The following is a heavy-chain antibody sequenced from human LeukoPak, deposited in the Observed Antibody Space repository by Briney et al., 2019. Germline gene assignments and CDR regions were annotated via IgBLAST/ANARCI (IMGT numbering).Heavy chain of an antibody. D-gene: IGHD1-26*01. J-gene: IGHJ4*02. V-gene: IGHV4-4*02. CDR1: GGSISSSDW. Sequence: SETLSLTCAVSGGSISSSDWWSWVRQPPGKGLEWIGETYHSGSTNYNPSLKSRVTISVDKSKNQFSLKLSSVTAADTAVYYCASRASGSYFAPDYWGQGTLVTVSS. CDR3: ASRASGSYFAPDY. CDR2: TYHSGST.